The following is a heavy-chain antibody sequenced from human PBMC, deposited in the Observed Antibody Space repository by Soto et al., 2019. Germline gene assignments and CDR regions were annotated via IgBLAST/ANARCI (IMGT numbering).Heavy chain of an antibody. Sequence: QVQLVQSGAEVKKPGASVKVSCKVSGYTLTELSMHWVRQAPGKGLEWMGGFDPEDGETIHAQKFQGRVTMTADTSTDTAYMELSSLRSEDTAVYYCATFWHLWFGELGRWVDPWGQGTLVTVSS. J-gene: IGHJ5*02. CDR1: GYTLTELS. CDR2: FDPEDGET. D-gene: IGHD3-10*01. CDR3: ATFWHLWFGELGRWVDP. V-gene: IGHV1-24*01.